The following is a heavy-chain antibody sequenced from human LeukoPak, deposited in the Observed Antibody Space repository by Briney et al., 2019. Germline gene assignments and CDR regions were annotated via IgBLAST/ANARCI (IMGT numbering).Heavy chain of an antibody. J-gene: IGHJ3*02. CDR2: ISSSSSTI. CDR1: GFTFSSYC. CDR3: AEGPYHDILTGYSSDAFHI. V-gene: IGHV3-48*01. Sequence: PGGSLRLSCAASGFTFSSYCMNWVRQAPGKGLEWVSYISSSSSTIYYADSVKGRFTISRDNAKNSLYLQMNSLRAEDTAVYYCAEGPYHDILTGYSSDAFHIWGQGTVVTVSS. D-gene: IGHD3-9*01.